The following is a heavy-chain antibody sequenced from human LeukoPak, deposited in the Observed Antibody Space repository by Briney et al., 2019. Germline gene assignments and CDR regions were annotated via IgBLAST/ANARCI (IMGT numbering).Heavy chain of an antibody. CDR3: ARLVAATGNFDY. CDR2: IYHSGST. V-gene: IGHV4-30-2*01. Sequence: SQTLSLTCAVSGGSISSGGYSWSWIRQPPGKGLEWIGYIYHSGSTYYNPSLKSRVTISVDRSKNQFSLKLSSVTAADTAVYYCARLVAATGNFDYWGQGTLVTISS. J-gene: IGHJ4*02. D-gene: IGHD6-13*01. CDR1: GGSISSGGYS.